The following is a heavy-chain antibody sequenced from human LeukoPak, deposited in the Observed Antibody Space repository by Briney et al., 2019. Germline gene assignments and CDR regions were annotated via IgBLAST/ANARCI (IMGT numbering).Heavy chain of an antibody. Sequence: SETLSLTSTVSGGSISSYYWSWIRQPPGKGLEWIGYIYYSGSTHYNPSLKSRVTISVDTSKNQFSLKLSSVTAADTAVYYCARGLMMAVAGRGEFHYWGQGTLVTVSS. CDR1: GGSISSYY. D-gene: IGHD6-13*01. V-gene: IGHV4-59*01. CDR2: IYYSGST. CDR3: ARGLMMAVAGRGEFHY. J-gene: IGHJ4*02.